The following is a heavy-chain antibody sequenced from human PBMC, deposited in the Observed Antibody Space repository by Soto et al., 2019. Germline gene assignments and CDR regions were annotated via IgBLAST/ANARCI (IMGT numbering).Heavy chain of an antibody. CDR3: ASGYGGTALDAFGI. J-gene: IGHJ3*02. CDR2: IYHSGST. V-gene: IGHV4-30-2*01. Sequence: SETLSLTCAVSGGSISSGGYSWSWIRQPPGKGLEWIGYIYHSGSTCYNPSLKSRVTISVDRSKNQFSLKLSSVTAADTAVYYCASGYGGTALDAFGIWGQGTMVTVSS. CDR1: GGSISSGGYS. D-gene: IGHD2-15*01.